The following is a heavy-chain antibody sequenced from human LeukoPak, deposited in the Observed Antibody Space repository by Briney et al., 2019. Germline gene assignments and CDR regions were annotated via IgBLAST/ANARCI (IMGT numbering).Heavy chain of an antibody. CDR1: GFTFSSYS. CDR2: ISSSSSYI. V-gene: IGHV3-21*04. CDR3: AKAPMRNGAMGD. J-gene: IGHJ4*02. D-gene: IGHD5-18*01. Sequence: NPGGSLRLSCAASGFTFSSYSMNWVRQAPGKGLEWVSSISSSSSYIYYADSVKGRFTISRDNAKNSLYLQMNSLRAEDTALYYCAKAPMRNGAMGDWGQGTLVTVSS.